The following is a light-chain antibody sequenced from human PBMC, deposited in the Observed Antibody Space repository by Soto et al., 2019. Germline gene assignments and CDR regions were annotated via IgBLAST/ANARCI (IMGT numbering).Light chain of an antibody. CDR1: QSVSSSY. CDR3: QQYGSSPFT. CDR2: GAS. J-gene: IGKJ3*01. Sequence: EIVLTQSPGTLSLSPGERATLSCRASQSVSSSYLAWYQHKPGQAPRLPIYGASSRATGAPDRFSGSGSGTDFTLTIRRLEPEDLAVYYCQQYGSSPFTFGPGTKVDIK. V-gene: IGKV3-20*01.